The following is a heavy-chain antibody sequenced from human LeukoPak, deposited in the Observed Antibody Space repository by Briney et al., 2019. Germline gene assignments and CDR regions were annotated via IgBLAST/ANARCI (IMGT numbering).Heavy chain of an antibody. V-gene: IGHV3-30*02. CDR3: AKEGFGYSYGSYYFDY. D-gene: IGHD5-18*01. J-gene: IGHJ4*02. CDR2: IRYDGSNK. CDR1: GFTFSSYG. Sequence: PGGSLRLSCAASGFTFSSYGMHWVRQAPGKGLEWVAFIRYDGSNKYYADSVKGRFTISRDNSKNTLYLQMNSLRAEDTAVYYCAKEGFGYSYGSYYFDYWGQGTLVTVSS.